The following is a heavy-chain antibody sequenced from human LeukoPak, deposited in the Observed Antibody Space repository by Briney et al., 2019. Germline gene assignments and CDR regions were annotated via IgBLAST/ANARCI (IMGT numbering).Heavy chain of an antibody. CDR1: GVTFSSYA. V-gene: IGHV3-23*01. D-gene: IGHD4-17*01. CDR3: AKDWLSPVTTIFDY. Sequence: GGSLRLSCAASGVTFSSYAMSWVRQAPGEGLEWVSAISGSGGSTYYADSVKGRFTISRDNSKNTLYLRMNSLRAEDTAVYYCAKDWLSPVTTIFDYWGQGTLVTVSS. CDR2: ISGSGGST. J-gene: IGHJ4*02.